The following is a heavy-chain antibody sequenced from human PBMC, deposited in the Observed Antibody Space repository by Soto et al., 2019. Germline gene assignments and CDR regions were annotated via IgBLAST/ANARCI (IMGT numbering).Heavy chain of an antibody. J-gene: IGHJ6*02. CDR3: ARDRGSYGMDV. CDR2: VSPSGTT. V-gene: IGHV4-31*03. CDR1: GASISVGYY. Sequence: QVQLQESGPGLVEPSQTLSLTCTVSGASISVGYYWSWIRQHPGKGLEWIGYVSPSGTTYYNQSLKSRVSISTDTSKNQFSLEVSSVTAADTAVYYCARDRGSYGMDVWGQGTTVTVSS.